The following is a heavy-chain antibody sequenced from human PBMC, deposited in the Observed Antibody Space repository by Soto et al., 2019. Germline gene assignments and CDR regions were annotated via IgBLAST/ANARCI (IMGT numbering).Heavy chain of an antibody. V-gene: IGHV3-23*01. D-gene: IGHD2-8*01. CDR2: ISGSGGST. J-gene: IGHJ6*02. Sequence: GGSLRLSCAASGFTFSSYAMSWVRQAPGKGLEWVSAISGSGGSTYYADSVKGRFTISRDNSKNTLYLQMNSLRAEDTAVYYCAKDLGYCTNGVCSRLYGMDVWGQGTTVTVSS. CDR3: AKDLGYCTNGVCSRLYGMDV. CDR1: GFTFSSYA.